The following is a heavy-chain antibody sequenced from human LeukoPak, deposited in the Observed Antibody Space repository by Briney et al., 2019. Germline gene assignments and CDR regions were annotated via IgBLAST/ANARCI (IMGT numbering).Heavy chain of an antibody. CDR3: ASSNRGWLRVWDYYYYMDV. CDR1: GGSISSWY. Sequence: SETLSLTCSVSGGSISSWYWSWLRQPPGKGVEWGGYIYYSGSTNYNPSLKRRVTISVDTSNNKFSLKLSSVTAADPAVYYCASSNRGWLRVWDYYYYMDVWGKGTTVTVSS. D-gene: IGHD5-12*01. CDR2: IYYSGST. J-gene: IGHJ6*03. V-gene: IGHV4-59*01.